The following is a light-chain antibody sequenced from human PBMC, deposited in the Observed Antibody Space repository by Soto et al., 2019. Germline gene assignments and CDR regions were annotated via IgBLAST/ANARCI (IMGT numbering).Light chain of an antibody. J-gene: IGKJ5*01. CDR3: QQYNNWPFS. Sequence: EIVMTQSPAALSVSPGERATLSCRAGQGVTTNFAWYQQKSGQSPRLLIYDVSIRATGVPARFSGTGSETDFTLTISRLQSEDSAVYFCQQYNNWPFSFGQGTRLEI. CDR1: QGVTTN. CDR2: DVS. V-gene: IGKV3-15*01.